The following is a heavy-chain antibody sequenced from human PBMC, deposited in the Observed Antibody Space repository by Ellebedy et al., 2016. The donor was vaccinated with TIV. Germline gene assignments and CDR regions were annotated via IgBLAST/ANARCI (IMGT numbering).Heavy chain of an antibody. Sequence: SETLSLXXTVSGGSISSSSYYWGWIRQPPGKGLEWIGSIYYSGSTYYNPSLKSRVTISVDTSKNQFSLKLRSVTAADTAVYYCARVVRQLTGTLLRPDGTYYFDYWGQGTLVTVSS. J-gene: IGHJ4*02. D-gene: IGHD1-14*01. CDR1: GGSISSSSYY. CDR3: ARVVRQLTGTLLRPDGTYYFDY. V-gene: IGHV4-39*07. CDR2: IYYSGST.